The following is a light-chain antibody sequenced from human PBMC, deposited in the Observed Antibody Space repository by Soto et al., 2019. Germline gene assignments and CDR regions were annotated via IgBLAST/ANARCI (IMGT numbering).Light chain of an antibody. CDR1: SSDVGSYNL. J-gene: IGLJ2*01. Sequence: QSALTQPASVSGSPGQSITISCTGTSSDVGSYNLVSWYQQHPGKAPKLMIYEGSKRPSGVSNRFSGSKSDNTASLTISGLQAEDEADYYCCSYAGSSPVVFGGGTKVTVL. V-gene: IGLV2-23*01. CDR3: CSYAGSSPVV. CDR2: EGS.